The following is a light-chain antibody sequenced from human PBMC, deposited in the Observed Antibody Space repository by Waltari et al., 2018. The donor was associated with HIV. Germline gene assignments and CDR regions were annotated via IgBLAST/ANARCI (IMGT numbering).Light chain of an antibody. CDR1: ALPDKP. V-gene: IGLV3-10*01. CDR2: DDN. Sequence: SYELTLPPSVSVSPGQTAAITRHGHALPDKPVYQFRLHSVLAPVLLIYDDNKRPSATSNKFSGSKSGTVATLTISGAQMQDEADYYCYSTGNGDTHRGVFGAGTCVTVL. J-gene: IGLJ1*01. CDR3: YSTGNGDTHRGV.